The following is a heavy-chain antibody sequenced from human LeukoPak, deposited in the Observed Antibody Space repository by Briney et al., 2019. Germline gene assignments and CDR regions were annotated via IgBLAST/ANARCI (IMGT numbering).Heavy chain of an antibody. V-gene: IGHV1-69*05. CDR1: GGTFSSYA. D-gene: IGHD3-3*01. CDR2: IIPIFGTA. CDR3: AGMPITIFGVVTPAHWFDP. Sequence: GASVKVSCKASGGTFSSYAISWVRQAPGQGLEWVGGIIPIFGTANYAQKFQGRVTITTDESTSTAYMELSSLRSEDTAVYYCAGMPITIFGVVTPAHWFDPWGQGTLVTVSS. J-gene: IGHJ5*02.